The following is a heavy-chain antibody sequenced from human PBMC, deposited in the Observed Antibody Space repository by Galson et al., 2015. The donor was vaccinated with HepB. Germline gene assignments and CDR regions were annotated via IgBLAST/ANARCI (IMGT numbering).Heavy chain of an antibody. D-gene: IGHD3-22*01. CDR3: ATICPITMIVVLTDAFDI. CDR1: GYTLTELS. CDR2: FDPEDGET. V-gene: IGHV1-24*01. Sequence: SVKVSCKVSGYTLTELSMHWVRQAPGKGLEWMGGFDPEDGETICAQKFQGRVTMTEDTSTDTAYMELSSLRSEDTAVYYCATICPITMIVVLTDAFDIWGQGTMVTVSS. J-gene: IGHJ3*02.